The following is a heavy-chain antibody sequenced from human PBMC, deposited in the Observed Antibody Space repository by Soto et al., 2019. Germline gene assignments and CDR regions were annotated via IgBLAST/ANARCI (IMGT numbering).Heavy chain of an antibody. D-gene: IGHD3-10*01. CDR2: IYYSGST. Sequence: SETLSLTCTVSGGSISSSSYYWGWIRQPPGKGLEWIGSIYYSGSTYYNPSLKSRVTISVDTSKNQFSLKLSSVTAADTAVYYCASITYYYGSGSYYKGVPFDYWGQGTLVTVSS. J-gene: IGHJ4*02. CDR3: ASITYYYGSGSYYKGVPFDY. CDR1: GGSISSSSYY. V-gene: IGHV4-39*01.